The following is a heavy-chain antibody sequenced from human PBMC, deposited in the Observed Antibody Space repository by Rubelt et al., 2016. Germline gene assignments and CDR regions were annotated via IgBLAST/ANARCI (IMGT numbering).Heavy chain of an antibody. J-gene: IGHJ4*02. CDR3: ASWYSGSYSLDY. V-gene: IGHV1-18*01. CDR1: GYTFTSYG. CDR2: ISAYNGNT. Sequence: QVQLVHSGAEVKKPGASVKVSCKASGYTFTSYGISWVRQAPGQGLEWMGWISAYNGNTNSAQKPQGRVTMTTDKSTSTAYRELRSLRSDDTAVYYCASWYSGSYSLDYWGQGTLVTVSS. D-gene: IGHD1-26*01.